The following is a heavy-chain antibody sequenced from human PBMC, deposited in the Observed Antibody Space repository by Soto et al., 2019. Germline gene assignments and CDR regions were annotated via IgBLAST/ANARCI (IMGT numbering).Heavy chain of an antibody. J-gene: IGHJ4*02. CDR3: ARRYGGTFDY. CDR1: GGSISSYY. CDR2: IYYSGST. Sequence: QVQLQESGPGLVKPSETLSLTCTVSGGSISSYYWSWIRQPPGKGLEWIGYIYYSGSTNYNPSLKSRVTISVDTSKNQFPLKLSSVTAADTAVHYCARRYGGTFDYWGQGTLVTVSS. V-gene: IGHV4-59*08. D-gene: IGHD2-15*01.